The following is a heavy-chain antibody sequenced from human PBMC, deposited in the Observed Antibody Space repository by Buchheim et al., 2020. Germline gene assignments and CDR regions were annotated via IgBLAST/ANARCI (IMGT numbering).Heavy chain of an antibody. V-gene: IGHV3-30*18. D-gene: IGHD3-3*01. CDR1: GFTFSSYG. J-gene: IGHJ6*02. Sequence: QVQLVESGGGVVQPGRSLRLSCAASGFTFSSYGMHWVRQAPGKGLEWVAVISYDGSNKYYANSVKGRFTISRDNSKNTLYLQMNSLRAEDTAVYYCAKDGYYDFWSGYYKDYYYYYGMDVWGQGTT. CDR3: AKDGYYDFWSGYYKDYYYYYGMDV. CDR2: ISYDGSNK.